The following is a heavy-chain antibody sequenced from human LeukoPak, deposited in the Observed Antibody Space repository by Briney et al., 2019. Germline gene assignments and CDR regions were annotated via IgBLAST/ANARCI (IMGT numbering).Heavy chain of an antibody. J-gene: IGHJ5*02. CDR1: GFTFSTYA. D-gene: IGHD3-10*01. V-gene: IGHV3-23*01. CDR3: AKGGSGRWHWFDP. Sequence: GGSLRLSCEASGFTFSTYAMSWIRQAPGKGLEWVSSVSGSGGSTYYADSVRGRFTISRDYSNNTLYLRTNSLTADDTAVYYCAKGGSGRWHWFDPWGQGTLVTVSS. CDR2: VSGSGGST.